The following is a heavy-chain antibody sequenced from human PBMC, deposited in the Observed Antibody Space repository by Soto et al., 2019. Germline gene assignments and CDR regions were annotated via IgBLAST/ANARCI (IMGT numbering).Heavy chain of an antibody. J-gene: IGHJ6*02. CDR1: GFTFSTYA. CDR3: AKVFILSDSYHYYVMSV. CDR2: IGGLSGGT. Sequence: GGSLRLSCVASGFTFSTYAMSWVRQAPGKGLEWVSGIGGLSGGTDYADSVKGRLTISRDNSKNTLYLQMKSLRAEDTAVYFCAKVFILSDSYHYYVMSVSGQGTTVTVS. V-gene: IGHV3-23*01. D-gene: IGHD2-21*02.